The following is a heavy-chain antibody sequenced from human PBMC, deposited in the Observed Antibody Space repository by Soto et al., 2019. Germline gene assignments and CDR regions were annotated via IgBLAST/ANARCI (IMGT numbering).Heavy chain of an antibody. V-gene: IGHV3-30-3*01. CDR3: ARDKDYDSSGYYFFRRASDHRDAFDI. D-gene: IGHD3-22*01. Sequence: QPGGSLRLSCAASGFTFSSYAMHWVRQAPGKGLEWVAVISYDGSNKYYADSVKGRFTISRDNSKNTLYLQMNSLRAEDTAVYYCARDKDYDSSGYYFFRRASDHRDAFDIWGQGTMVTVSS. CDR1: GFTFSSYA. J-gene: IGHJ3*02. CDR2: ISYDGSNK.